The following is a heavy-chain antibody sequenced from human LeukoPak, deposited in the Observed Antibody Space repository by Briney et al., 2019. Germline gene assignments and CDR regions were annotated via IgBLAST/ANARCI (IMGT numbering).Heavy chain of an antibody. V-gene: IGHV1-69*05. J-gene: IGHJ3*02. Sequence: ASVKFSCKASGGTFSSYAISWVRQAPGQGLEWIGGIIPIFGTANYAQKFQGRVTITTDESTSTAYMELSSLRSEDTAVYYCARGGIVVVPAAIYGPAFDIWGQGTMVTVSS. CDR1: GGTFSSYA. D-gene: IGHD2-2*01. CDR2: IIPIFGTA. CDR3: ARGGIVVVPAAIYGPAFDI.